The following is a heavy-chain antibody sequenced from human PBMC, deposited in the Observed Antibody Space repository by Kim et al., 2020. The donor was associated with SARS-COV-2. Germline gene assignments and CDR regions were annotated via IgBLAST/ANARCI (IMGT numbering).Heavy chain of an antibody. V-gene: IGHV3-7*01. J-gene: IGHJ4*02. CDR3: GRGSGEWGEY. D-gene: IGHD7-27*01. CDR1: RFTFTNYW. Sequence: GGSLRLSCAASRFTFTNYWMNWVRQAPGKGLEWVANIKEDGSEKYYVDSVKGRFTISRDNAKNSLYLQMNSLRAEDTAVYYCGRGSGEWGEYWGQGTLVTVSS. CDR2: IKEDGSEK.